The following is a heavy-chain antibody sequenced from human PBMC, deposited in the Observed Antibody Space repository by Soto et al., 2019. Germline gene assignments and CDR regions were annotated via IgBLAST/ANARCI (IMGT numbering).Heavy chain of an antibody. CDR1: VVTFDRCV. V-gene: IGHV3-23*01. CDR3: AKDPPSERMQPDYGMDV. J-gene: IGHJ6*02. CDR2: ISASGRYT. D-gene: IGHD6-13*01. Sequence: GGSLRSSWAASVVTFDRCVMSWGRQAPVKRLEWLSLISASGRYTEYADSVKGRFTISRDNSKNTLYLQMNSLRVEDTAVYYCAKDPPSERMQPDYGMDVWGQGTTVTVSS.